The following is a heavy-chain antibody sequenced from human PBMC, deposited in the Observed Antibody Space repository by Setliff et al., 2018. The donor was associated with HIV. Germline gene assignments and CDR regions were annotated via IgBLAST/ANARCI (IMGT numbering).Heavy chain of an antibody. J-gene: IGHJ4*02. D-gene: IGHD2-21*02. Sequence: SETLSLTCIVSGASFTDHYWSWIRQPPGKGLEWIGYVFHTGDTAYNPSLESRVTISLDRSKNQFALQMTSVTTADTAVYYCARGGVTAVWDLTDWGQGILVTAPQ. CDR3: ARGGVTAVWDLTD. CDR2: VFHTGDT. CDR1: GASFTDHY. V-gene: IGHV4-59*11.